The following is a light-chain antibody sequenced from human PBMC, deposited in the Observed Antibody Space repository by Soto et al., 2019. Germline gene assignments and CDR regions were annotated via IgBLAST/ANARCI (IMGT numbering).Light chain of an antibody. CDR2: RVS. Sequence: QSVLTQPASVSGSPGQSITITCTGTSSDVGGYYYVSWYQHHPGKAPKLMIYRVSNRPSGVSNRFSGSKSGNTASLTISGLQAEDEADYYCSSYTSSNTFYVFGTGTKVTVL. V-gene: IGLV2-14*01. J-gene: IGLJ1*01. CDR1: SSDVGGYYY. CDR3: SSYTSSNTFYV.